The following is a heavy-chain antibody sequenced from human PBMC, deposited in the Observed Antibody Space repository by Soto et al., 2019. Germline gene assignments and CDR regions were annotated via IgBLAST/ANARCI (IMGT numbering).Heavy chain of an antibody. J-gene: IGHJ4*02. CDR1: GGSISSGGYY. V-gene: IGHV4-31*03. D-gene: IGHD2-8*01. CDR2: IYYSGST. CDR3: ARARLSFPMDYFDY. Sequence: QVQLQESGPGLVKPSQTLSLTCTVSGGSISSGGYYWSWIRQHPGKGLEWIGYIYYSGSTYYTPSLTSRVTISVDTSKNQFSLKLSSVTAADTAVYYCARARLSFPMDYFDYWGQGTLVTVSS.